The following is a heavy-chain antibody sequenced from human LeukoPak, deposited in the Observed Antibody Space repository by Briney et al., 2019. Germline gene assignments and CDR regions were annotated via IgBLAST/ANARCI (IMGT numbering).Heavy chain of an antibody. Sequence: GGSLRLSCSASGFTFSSHAIHWVRQAPGKGLEYVSAISDNGGSTYYADSVKGRFTISRDNSKNTLYLQMSSLRAEDTAVYYCVKYSSGWYDYWGQGTLVTVSS. V-gene: IGHV3-64D*06. J-gene: IGHJ4*02. CDR1: GFTFSSHA. CDR2: ISDNGGST. D-gene: IGHD6-19*01. CDR3: VKYSSGWYDY.